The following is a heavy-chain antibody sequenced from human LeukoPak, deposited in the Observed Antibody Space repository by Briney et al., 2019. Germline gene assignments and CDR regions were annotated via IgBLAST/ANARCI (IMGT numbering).Heavy chain of an antibody. CDR3: AKDKVKGIAVAGPGDY. Sequence: PGGSLRLSCAASGFTFDDYAMHWVRQAPGKGLEWVSPISWDGGSTYYADSVKGRFTISRDNSKNSLYLQMNSLRAEDTALYYCAKDKVKGIAVAGPGDYWGQGTLVTVSS. J-gene: IGHJ4*02. CDR1: GFTFDDYA. D-gene: IGHD6-19*01. V-gene: IGHV3-43D*03. CDR2: ISWDGGST.